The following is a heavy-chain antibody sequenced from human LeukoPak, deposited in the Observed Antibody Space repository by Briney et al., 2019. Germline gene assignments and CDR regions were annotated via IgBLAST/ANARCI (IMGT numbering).Heavy chain of an antibody. V-gene: IGHV3-23*01. CDR2: ISGSGGST. CDR1: GFTFSSYA. Sequence: GGSLRLSCAASGFTFSSYAMSWVRPAPGKGLEWVSAISGSGGSTYYADSVRGRFTISRDNSKNTLYLQMNSLRAEDTAVYYCAKDSSGWYGGFDYWGQGTLVTVSS. J-gene: IGHJ4*02. CDR3: AKDSSGWYGGFDY. D-gene: IGHD6-19*01.